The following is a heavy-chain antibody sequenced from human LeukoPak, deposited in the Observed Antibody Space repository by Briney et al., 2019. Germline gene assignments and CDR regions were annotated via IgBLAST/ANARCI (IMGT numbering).Heavy chain of an antibody. V-gene: IGHV3-9*01. CDR1: GVTFNDYA. D-gene: IGHD3-16*02. J-gene: IGHJ4*02. Sequence: GGSLRLSCAASGVTFNDYAMHWVRQAPGKGLEWVSSISWNRGSIGYADSVKGRFTISRDNAKNSLYLQMNSLRAEDTALYYCAKDFRVWGSYRFEIDYWGQGTLVTVSS. CDR2: ISWNRGSI. CDR3: AKDFRVWGSYRFEIDY.